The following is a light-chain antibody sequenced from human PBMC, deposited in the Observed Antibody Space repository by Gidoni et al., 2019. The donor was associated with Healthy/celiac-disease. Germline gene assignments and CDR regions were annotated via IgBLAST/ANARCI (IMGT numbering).Light chain of an antibody. CDR1: QSVSSY. V-gene: IGKV3-11*01. Sequence: ELVLTQSPATLSFSPGERATLSCRASQSVSSYLAWYQQKPGIPARFSGSGSGTDFTLTISSLEPEDFAVYYCQQRSNWPPGFGQGTKLEIK. CDR3: QQRSNWPPG. J-gene: IGKJ2*01.